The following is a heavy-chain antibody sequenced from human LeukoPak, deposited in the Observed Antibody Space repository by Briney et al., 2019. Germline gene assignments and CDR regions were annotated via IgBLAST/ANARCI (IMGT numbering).Heavy chain of an antibody. J-gene: IGHJ4*02. D-gene: IGHD3-10*01. CDR3: ARDYAGSPDY. V-gene: IGHV3-74*03. Sequence: GGSLRLSCTDSGFTFRTYWINCVRQSPGKGGVWVALINGDGSTTTHADSVKGRFTISRDNAKNTAYLQMNSLRDEDTAVYFCARDYAGSPDYWGQGTLVTVSA. CDR2: INGDGSTT. CDR1: GFTFRTYW.